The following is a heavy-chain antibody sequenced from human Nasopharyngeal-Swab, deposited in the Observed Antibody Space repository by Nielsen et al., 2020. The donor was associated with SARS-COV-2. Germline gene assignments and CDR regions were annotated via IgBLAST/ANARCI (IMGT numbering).Heavy chain of an antibody. CDR1: GFTFSSYA. CDR3: ARGAWATPHSD. CDR2: ISGTGDNT. Sequence: GESLKISCAASGFTFSSYAMNWVRQAPGKGLEWVSGISGTGDNTYYTDSVKGRFTISRDNSKNTLYLQMNSLRAEDTAVYYCARGAWATPHSDWGQGTLVTVSS. J-gene: IGHJ4*02. D-gene: IGHD5-24*01. V-gene: IGHV3-23*01.